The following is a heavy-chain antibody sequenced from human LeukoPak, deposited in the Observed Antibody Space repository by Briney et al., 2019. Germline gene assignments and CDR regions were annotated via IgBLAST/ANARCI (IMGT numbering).Heavy chain of an antibody. Sequence: GASVKVSCKASGYTFTSYYIHWVRQAPGQGLEWMGIINPSGGSTSYAQKFQGRVTMTRDTSTSTVYMELSSLRSEDTAVYYCARDSVDTAMGINWGQGTLVTVSS. V-gene: IGHV1-46*01. CDR3: ARDSVDTAMGIN. D-gene: IGHD5-18*01. CDR1: GYTFTSYY. J-gene: IGHJ4*02. CDR2: INPSGGST.